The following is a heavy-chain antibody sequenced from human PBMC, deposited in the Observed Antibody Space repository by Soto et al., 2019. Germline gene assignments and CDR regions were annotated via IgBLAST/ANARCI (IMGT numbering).Heavy chain of an antibody. CDR2: IYHSGST. Sequence: SETLSLTCAVSGGSISSGGYSWSWIRQPPGKGLEWIGYIYHSGSTYYNPSLKSRVTISVDRSKNQFSLKLSSVTAADTAVYYCSVTIFGAHLAVWGQGTLVTVSS. V-gene: IGHV4-30-2*01. J-gene: IGHJ4*02. CDR3: SVTIFGAHLAV. CDR1: GGSISSGGYS. D-gene: IGHD3-3*01.